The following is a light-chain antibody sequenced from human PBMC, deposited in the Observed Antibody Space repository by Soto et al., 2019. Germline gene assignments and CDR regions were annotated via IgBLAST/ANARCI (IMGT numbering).Light chain of an antibody. CDR1: QSISSY. CDR2: AAS. Sequence: DIQMTQSPSSLSASVGDRVTITCRASQSISSYLNWYQQKPGKAPKLLIYAASSLQSGVPSRFSGSGSGTDFNLTISSLQPEDFATSSCQQSYNTPPQFTFGPGTKVAIK. V-gene: IGKV1-39*01. CDR3: QQSYNTPPQFT. J-gene: IGKJ3*01.